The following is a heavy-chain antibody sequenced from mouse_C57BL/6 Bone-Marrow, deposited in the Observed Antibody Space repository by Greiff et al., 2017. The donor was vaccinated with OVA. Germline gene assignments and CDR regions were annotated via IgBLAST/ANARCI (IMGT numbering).Heavy chain of an antibody. D-gene: IGHD2-13*01. CDR2: IRSKSNNYAT. Sequence: VQGVESGGGLVQPKGSLKLSCAASGFSFNTYAMNWVRQAPGKGLEWVARIRSKSNNYATYYADSVKDRFTISRDDSESMLYLQMNNLKTEDTEMYYCVRHGDGDPAWFAYWGQGTLGTVSA. CDR3: VRHGDGDPAWFAY. V-gene: IGHV10-1*01. CDR1: GFSFNTYA. J-gene: IGHJ3*01.